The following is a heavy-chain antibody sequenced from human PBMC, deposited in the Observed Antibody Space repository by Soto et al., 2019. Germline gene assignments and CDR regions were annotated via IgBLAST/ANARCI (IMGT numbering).Heavy chain of an antibody. J-gene: IGHJ5*02. V-gene: IGHV4-4*02. CDR2: IYHTGSA. D-gene: IGHD6-19*01. Sequence: QVQLQESGPGLVKPSGTLSLTCAVSGASMTSSHWWSWVRQPPGKGLEWIGEIYHTGSANYKPSLESRVTISVDTSKHRFSLSLTSVTAADTATYYCARRTTGSGWYPMFDTWGQGALVTVSS. CDR3: ARRTTGSGWYPMFDT. CDR1: GASMTSSHW.